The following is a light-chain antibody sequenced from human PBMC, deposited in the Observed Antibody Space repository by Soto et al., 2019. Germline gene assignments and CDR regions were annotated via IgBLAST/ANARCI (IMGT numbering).Light chain of an antibody. Sequence: EIVLTQSPGTLSLSPGERATLSCRASQSVRSNFLAWYQQKPGQAPRLLIYGASNRATGIPDRFSGSGSGTAFTLTITRLEPEDFAVYYCQQYGSSPLFTFGPGTKVDIK. CDR3: QQYGSSPLFT. V-gene: IGKV3-20*01. J-gene: IGKJ3*01. CDR2: GAS. CDR1: QSVRSNF.